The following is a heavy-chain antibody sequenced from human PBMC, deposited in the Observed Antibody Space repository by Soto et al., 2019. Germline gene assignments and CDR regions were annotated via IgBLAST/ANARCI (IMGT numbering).Heavy chain of an antibody. CDR1: GFTFDDYG. CDR2: INWSGEDA. J-gene: IGHJ4*02. D-gene: IGHD3-10*01. CDR3: ARNRGGGGYYFDH. Sequence: EVQLVESGGSVVRPGGSLRLACAASGFTFDDYGMNWVRQSPGEGLQWVSFINWSGEDARYGDSVKGRFTISRDNAKNSLYLQTNSLRAEDTALYFCARNRGGGGYYFDHWGQGTLVTVSS. V-gene: IGHV3-20*04.